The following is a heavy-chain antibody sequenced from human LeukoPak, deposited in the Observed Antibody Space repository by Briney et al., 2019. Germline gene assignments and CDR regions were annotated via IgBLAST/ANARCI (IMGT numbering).Heavy chain of an antibody. D-gene: IGHD6-19*01. CDR2: IYSGGST. V-gene: IGHV3-53*01. CDR1: GFTVSSNY. CDR3: ARVSGWYSFAIDY. Sequence: GGSLRLSCAASGFTVSSNYMSWVRQAPGMGLEWVSVIYSGGSTYYADSVKGRFTISRDSSKNTLYLQMNSLRAEDTAVYYCARVSGWYSFAIDYWGQGTLVTVSS. J-gene: IGHJ4*02.